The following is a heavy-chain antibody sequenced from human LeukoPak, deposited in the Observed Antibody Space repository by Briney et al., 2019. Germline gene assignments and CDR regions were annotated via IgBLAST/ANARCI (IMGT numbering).Heavy chain of an antibody. J-gene: IGHJ3*01. Sequence: RRSLRLSCAASGFTFTNALMTWVRQAPGKGLEWLGHIESKSDGGTADCAAPFKGRFTISRDDSKNTLYLQMNSLKTEDTAVYYCITWDGADWGQGTMVTVSS. CDR2: IESKSDGGTA. V-gene: IGHV3-15*04. CDR1: GFTFTNAL. CDR3: ITWDGAD. D-gene: IGHD1-26*01.